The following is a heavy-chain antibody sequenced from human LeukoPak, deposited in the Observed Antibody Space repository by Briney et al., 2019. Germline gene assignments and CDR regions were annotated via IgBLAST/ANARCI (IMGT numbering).Heavy chain of an antibody. CDR3: ARGLGVVTAQSEQPKPRYFDL. Sequence: ASVKVSCKASGYTFISYGISWVRQAPGQGLEWMGWISGYNGNTNYAQNLQGRVTMTTDTSTSTAYMQMRSLRSDDTAVYYCARGLGVVTAQSEQPKPRYFDLWGRGTQVTVSS. CDR2: ISGYNGNT. D-gene: IGHD2-21*02. V-gene: IGHV1-18*01. CDR1: GYTFISYG. J-gene: IGHJ2*01.